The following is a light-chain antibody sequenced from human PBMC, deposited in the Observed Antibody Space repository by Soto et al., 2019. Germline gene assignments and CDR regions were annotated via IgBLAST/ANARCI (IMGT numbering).Light chain of an antibody. CDR3: QKYNSAPWT. CDR2: AAS. Sequence: DIQMTQSPPSLSASVGDRVTMICRASQDISNYLAWYQQKPGKVPKLLIYAASTLQSGVPSRFSGSGSGTDFTLTISSLQPEDVATYYCQKYNSAPWTFGQGTKVEIK. CDR1: QDISNY. V-gene: IGKV1-27*01. J-gene: IGKJ1*01.